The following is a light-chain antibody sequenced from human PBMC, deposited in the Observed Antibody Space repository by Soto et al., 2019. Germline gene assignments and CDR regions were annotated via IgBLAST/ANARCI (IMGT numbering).Light chain of an antibody. J-gene: IGKJ4*01. CDR2: DAS. CDR3: QQRSNWPLT. Sequence: DIQMTQSPPSLSASVGDRVTITCQASQDIRKYLNWYQQKPGKAPKLLIYDASNLETGVPSRFSGSGSGTDFTLTISSLEPEDFAVYYCQQRSNWPLTFGGGTKVEIK. V-gene: IGKV1-33*01. CDR1: QDIRKY.